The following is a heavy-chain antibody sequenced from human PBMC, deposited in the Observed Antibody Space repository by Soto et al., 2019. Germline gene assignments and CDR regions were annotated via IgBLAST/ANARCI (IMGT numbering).Heavy chain of an antibody. V-gene: IGHV3-23*01. CDR1: GFTFSNYA. J-gene: IGHJ5*02. D-gene: IGHD1-26*01. Sequence: EVQLLESGGGLVQPGGSLRLSCAVSGFTFSNYAMRWVRQAPGKGLEWVSAISGSGNSTNYADSVKGRFTIARDNSKNTVYLQMNSLRAEDTAVYYCARDVWELLRGFDPWGQGTLVTVSS. CDR2: ISGSGNST. CDR3: ARDVWELLRGFDP.